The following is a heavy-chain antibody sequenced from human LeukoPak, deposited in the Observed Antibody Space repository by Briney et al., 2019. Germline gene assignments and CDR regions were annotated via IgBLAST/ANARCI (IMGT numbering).Heavy chain of an antibody. CDR1: GFTFSSYW. J-gene: IGHJ1*01. V-gene: IGHV3-7*01. CDR3: ARFGVPDSSGTSFQH. Sequence: PGGSLRLSCAASGFTFSSYWMSWVRQAPGKGLEWVANLNQDGSEKYYVDSVRGRFTISRDNAKNSLYLQMNTLRAEDTAVYYCARFGVPDSSGTSFQHWGQGTLVTVSS. D-gene: IGHD3-22*01. CDR2: LNQDGSEK.